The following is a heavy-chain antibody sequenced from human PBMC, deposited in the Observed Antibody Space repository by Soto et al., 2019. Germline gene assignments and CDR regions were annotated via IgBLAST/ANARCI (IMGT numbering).Heavy chain of an antibody. CDR2: INHSGST. J-gene: IGHJ4*02. D-gene: IGHD6-19*01. CDR1: GGSFSGYY. CDR3: ARGLSSVAGPTWFFD. Sequence: SETLSLTCAVYGGSFSGYYWSWIRQPPGKGLEWIGEINHSGSTNYNPSLKSRVTISVDTSKNQFSLKLSSVTAADTAVYYCARGLSSVAGPTWFFDWGQGTLVTVSS. V-gene: IGHV4-34*01.